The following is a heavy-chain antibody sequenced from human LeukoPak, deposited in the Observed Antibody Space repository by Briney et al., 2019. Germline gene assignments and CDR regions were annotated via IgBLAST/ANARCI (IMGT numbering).Heavy chain of an antibody. CDR3: ARDHSGFHFDY. CDR2: ISAYNGIP. V-gene: IGHV1-18*04. D-gene: IGHD3-10*01. CDR1: GYTFTGYY. J-gene: IGHJ4*02. Sequence: GASVKVSCKASGYTFTGYYMHRVRQAPGQGLEWMEWISAYNGIPKYAENLQGRVIMTIDTSTSTAYMELRSLRSDDTAVYYCARDHSGFHFDYWGQGTLVTVSS.